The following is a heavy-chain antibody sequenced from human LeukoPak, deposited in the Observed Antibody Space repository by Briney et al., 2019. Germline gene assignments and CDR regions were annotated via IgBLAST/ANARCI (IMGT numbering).Heavy chain of an antibody. CDR3: ASQQSFHYYYMDV. V-gene: IGHV3-74*01. D-gene: IGHD2/OR15-2a*01. CDR1: GYTFNTYW. Sequence: GGSLRLSCAASGYTFNTYWMHWVRQAPGKGLVWVSSINADGSSTSYADSMKGRFTISRDNAKNTLYLQMNSLRAEDTAVYYCASQQSFHYYYMDVWGKGTTVTVSS. J-gene: IGHJ6*03. CDR2: INADGSST.